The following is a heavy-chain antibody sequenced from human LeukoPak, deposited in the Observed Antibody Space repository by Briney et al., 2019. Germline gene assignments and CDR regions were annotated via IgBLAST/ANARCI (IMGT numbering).Heavy chain of an antibody. D-gene: IGHD5-12*01. CDR2: ISYDGSNK. Sequence: GGSLRLSCAASGFTFSSYGMHWVRKAPGKGLEWVAVISYDGSNKYYADSVKGRFTISRDNSKNTLYLQMNSLRAEDTAVYYCAKDRRGYDFGSIGGYGGQGTLVTVSS. CDR1: GFTFSSYG. J-gene: IGHJ4*02. CDR3: AKDRRGYDFGSIGGY. V-gene: IGHV3-30*18.